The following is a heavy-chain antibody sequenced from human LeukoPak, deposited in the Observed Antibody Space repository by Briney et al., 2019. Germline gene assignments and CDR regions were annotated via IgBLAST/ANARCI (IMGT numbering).Heavy chain of an antibody. V-gene: IGHV1-69*04. D-gene: IGHD3/OR15-3a*01. Sequence: SVKVSCKASGGTFSSYAISWVRQAPGQGLEWMGRIIPILGIANYAQKFQGRVTITADKSTSAAYMELSSPRSEDTAVYYCARDIERGDFSDYWGQGTLVTVSS. CDR1: GGTFSSYA. CDR3: ARDIERGDFSDY. CDR2: IIPILGIA. J-gene: IGHJ4*02.